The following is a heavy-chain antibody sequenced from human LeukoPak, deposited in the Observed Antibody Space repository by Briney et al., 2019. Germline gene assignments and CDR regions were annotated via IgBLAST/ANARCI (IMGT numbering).Heavy chain of an antibody. CDR2: ISGSGGST. CDR3: AKNSGGTTYYYYYYGTDV. V-gene: IGHV3-23*01. CDR1: GFTFSSYA. Sequence: GGSLRLSCAASGFTFSSYAMSWVRQAPGKGLEWVSAISGSGGSTYYADSVKGRFTISRDNSKNTLYLQMNSLRAEDTAVYYCAKNSGGTTYYYYYYGTDVWGQGTTVTVSS. D-gene: IGHD1-1*01. J-gene: IGHJ6*02.